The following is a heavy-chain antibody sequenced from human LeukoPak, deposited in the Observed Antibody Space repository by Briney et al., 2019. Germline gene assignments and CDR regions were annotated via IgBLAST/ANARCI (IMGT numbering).Heavy chain of an antibody. D-gene: IGHD2-8*01. Sequence: SETLSLTCTVSNGSINTYYWSWIRQPPGKGLEWIGYIYYTGSTSYNPSLKSRITISVDTSKNQFSLKLSSMTAADTAVYYCARQRKSPDVLRFDSWGQGTLVTVSS. V-gene: IGHV4-59*08. CDR2: IYYTGST. CDR1: NGSINTYY. CDR3: ARQRKSPDVLRFDS. J-gene: IGHJ4*02.